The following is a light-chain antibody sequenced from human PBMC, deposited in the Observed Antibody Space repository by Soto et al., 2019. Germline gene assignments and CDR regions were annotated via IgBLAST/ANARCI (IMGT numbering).Light chain of an antibody. CDR3: QQYSQWPIT. Sequence: EIVLTQSPATLSSFPGDRVTLSCRASQYINTRLAWYQHRPGQAPRLLIYGISTRATGVPARFSGSGSGTEFTLSISSLQSEDFAVYSCQQYSQWPITFGQGTRLEIK. J-gene: IGKJ5*01. CDR1: QYINTR. V-gene: IGKV3-15*01. CDR2: GIS.